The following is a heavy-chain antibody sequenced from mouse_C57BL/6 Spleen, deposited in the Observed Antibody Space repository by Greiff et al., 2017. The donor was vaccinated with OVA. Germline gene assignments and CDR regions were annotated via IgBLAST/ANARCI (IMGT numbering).Heavy chain of an antibody. D-gene: IGHD2-3*01. V-gene: IGHV3-6*01. CDR2: ISYDGSN. CDR3: ARRDGYSDY. CDR1: GYSITSGYY. J-gene: IGHJ2*01. Sequence: EVQLVESGPGLVKPSQSLSLTCSVTGYSITSGYYWNWIRQFPGNKLEWMGYISYDGSNNYNPSLKNRISITRDTSKNQFFLKLNSVTTEDTATYYCARRDGYSDYWGQGTTLTVSS.